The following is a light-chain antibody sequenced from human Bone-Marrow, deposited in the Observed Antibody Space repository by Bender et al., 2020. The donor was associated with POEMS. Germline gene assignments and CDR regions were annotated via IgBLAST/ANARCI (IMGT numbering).Light chain of an antibody. CDR3: CSYAGSYSNWV. CDR2: EVT. V-gene: IGLV2-23*02. CDR1: TSDIGSYNL. Sequence: QSALTQPASVSGSPGQSITISCTGTTSDIGSYNLVSWYQQHPGKAPKVVMYEVTKRPSGVSDRFSGSKSGNTASLTISGLQAEDEADYYCCSYAGSYSNWVFGGGTTLTVL. J-gene: IGLJ3*02.